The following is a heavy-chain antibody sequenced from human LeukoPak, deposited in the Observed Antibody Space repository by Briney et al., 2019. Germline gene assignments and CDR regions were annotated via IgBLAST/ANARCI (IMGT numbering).Heavy chain of an antibody. CDR2: INPNSGGA. J-gene: IGHJ4*02. CDR3: ATDLLDLGYCSSTSCYNKGDY. CDR1: GYTFTGYY. Sequence: ASVKVSCKASGYTFTGYYMHWVRQAPGQGPEWMGWINPNSGGANYAQKFQGRATMTRDTSISTAYMELSRLRSDDTAVYYCATDLLDLGYCSSTSCYNKGDYWGQGTLVTVSS. V-gene: IGHV1-2*02. D-gene: IGHD2-2*02.